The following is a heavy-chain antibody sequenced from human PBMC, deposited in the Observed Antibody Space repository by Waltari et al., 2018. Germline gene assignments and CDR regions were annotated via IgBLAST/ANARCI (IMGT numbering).Heavy chain of an antibody. J-gene: IGHJ4*02. CDR1: GGTFSSDA. CDR2: IIPIFGTA. V-gene: IGHV1-69*12. Sequence: QVQLVQSGAEVKKPGSSVKVSCKASGGTFSSDATSWVRQAPGQGLEWMGGIIPIFGTANYAQKFQGRVTITADESTSTAYMELSSLRSEDTAVYYCARDSRYYGSGSYTPHYWGQGTLVTVSS. D-gene: IGHD3-10*01. CDR3: ARDSRYYGSGSYTPHY.